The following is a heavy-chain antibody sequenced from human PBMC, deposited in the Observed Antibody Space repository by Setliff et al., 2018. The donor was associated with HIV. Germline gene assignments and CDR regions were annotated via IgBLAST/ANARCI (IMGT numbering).Heavy chain of an antibody. CDR1: GGSINSTSYH. D-gene: IGHD3-22*01. CDR2: IYYSGST. V-gene: IGHV4-39*07. J-gene: IGHJ4*02. CDR3: ARVGYYYDSSGYIF. Sequence: PSETLSLTCTVSGGSINSTSYHWGWIRQPPGNGLEWIGSIYYSGSTYYNPSLKSRVTISVDTSKNQFSLKLSSVTAADTAVYYCARVGYYYDSSGYIFWGQGTLVTVSS.